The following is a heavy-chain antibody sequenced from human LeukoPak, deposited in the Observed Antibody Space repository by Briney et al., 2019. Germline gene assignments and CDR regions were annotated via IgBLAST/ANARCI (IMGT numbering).Heavy chain of an antibody. Sequence: PGGSLGLSCAASGFTFSSYAMHWVRQAPGKGLEWVAVISYDGSNKYYADSVKGRFTISRDNSKNTLYLQMNSLRAEDTAVYYCARTLVVVPAAIRDYYYYGMDVWGQGTTVTVSS. CDR3: ARTLVVVPAAIRDYYYYGMDV. D-gene: IGHD2-2*02. J-gene: IGHJ6*02. CDR1: GFTFSSYA. CDR2: ISYDGSNK. V-gene: IGHV3-30-3*01.